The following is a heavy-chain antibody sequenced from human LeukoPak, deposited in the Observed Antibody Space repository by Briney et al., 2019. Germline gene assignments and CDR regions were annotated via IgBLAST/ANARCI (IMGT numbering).Heavy chain of an antibody. D-gene: IGHD3-22*01. J-gene: IGHJ4*02. CDR3: ARGRYYYDISGYFDY. Sequence: GRSLRLSCAASGFTFSSYAIHWVRQAPGKGLEWVALISYDGSDKYYPDSVKGRFTISRDNSKNTLYLQMNSLRAEDTAVYYCARGRYYYDISGYFDYWGQGTLVTVSS. CDR2: ISYDGSDK. CDR1: GFTFSSYA. V-gene: IGHV3-30-3*01.